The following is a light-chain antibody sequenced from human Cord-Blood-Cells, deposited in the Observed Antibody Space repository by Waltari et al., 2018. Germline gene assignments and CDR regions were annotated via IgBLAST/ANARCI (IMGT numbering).Light chain of an antibody. CDR2: AAS. J-gene: IGKJ2*01. V-gene: IGKV1-NL1*01. Sequence: DIQMTQSPSSLFASVGDRVTITCRASQGISNSLAWYQQKPGKAPKLLLYAASRLESGVPSRVSGSGSGTDYTLTISSLQPEDFATYYCQQYYSTPYTFGQGTKLEIK. CDR3: QQYYSTPYT. CDR1: QGISNS.